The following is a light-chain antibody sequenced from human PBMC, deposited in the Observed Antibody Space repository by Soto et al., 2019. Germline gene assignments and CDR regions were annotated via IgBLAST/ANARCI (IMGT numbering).Light chain of an antibody. Sequence: QLVLTQSSSASASLGSSVKLTCTLSSGHSSYIIAWHQQQPGKAPRYLMKLEGSGSYNKGSGVPDRFSGSSSGADRYLTISNLQSEDEADYYCETWVRNPHVVFGGGTQLTVL. CDR1: SGHSSYI. CDR2: LEGSGSY. J-gene: IGLJ2*01. V-gene: IGLV4-60*03. CDR3: ETWVRNPHVV.